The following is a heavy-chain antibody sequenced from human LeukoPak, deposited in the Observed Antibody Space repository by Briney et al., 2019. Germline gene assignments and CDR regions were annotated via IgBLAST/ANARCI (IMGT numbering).Heavy chain of an antibody. CDR1: GGSISSGGYY. Sequence: SETLSLTCTVSGGSISSGGYYWSWIRQHPGKGLEWIGYIYYSGSAYYNPSLKSRVTISVDTSENQFSLKLSSVTAADTAVYYCARVNYGSATKEDYWGQGTLVTISS. J-gene: IGHJ4*02. CDR3: ARVNYGSATKEDY. CDR2: IYYSGSA. D-gene: IGHD3-10*01. V-gene: IGHV4-31*03.